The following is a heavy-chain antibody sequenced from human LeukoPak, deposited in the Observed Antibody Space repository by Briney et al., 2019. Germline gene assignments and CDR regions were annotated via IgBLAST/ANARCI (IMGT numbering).Heavy chain of an antibody. D-gene: IGHD5-18*01. J-gene: IGHJ5*02. CDR3: ARAKRGYSYVYQT. CDR2: ISYDGSNK. V-gene: IGHV3-30-3*01. CDR1: GFTFSSYA. Sequence: PGRSLRLSCAASGFTFSSYAMHWVRQAPGKGLEWVAVISYDGSNKYYADSVKGRFTISRDNSKNTLYLQMNSLRAEDTAVYYCARAKRGYSYVYQTWGQGTLVTVSS.